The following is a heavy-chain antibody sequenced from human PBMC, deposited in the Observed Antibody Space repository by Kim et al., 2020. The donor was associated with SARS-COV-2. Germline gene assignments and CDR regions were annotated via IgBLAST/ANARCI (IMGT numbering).Heavy chain of an antibody. CDR2: IIWHSGTI. D-gene: IGHD5-18*01. V-gene: IGHV3-9*01. CDR1: GFTFSNYG. Sequence: GGSLRLSCAASGFTFSNYGMNWVRQGPGKGLEWVAGIIWHSGTIGYADSVKGRFTISRDNAKNSLYLQMNSLRPEDTALYHCAKAESDGYSYGADFWGQGTLVTVSS. J-gene: IGHJ4*02. CDR3: AKAESDGYSYGADF.